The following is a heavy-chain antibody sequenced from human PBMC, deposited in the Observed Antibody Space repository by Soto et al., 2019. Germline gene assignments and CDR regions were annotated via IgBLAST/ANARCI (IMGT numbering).Heavy chain of an antibody. V-gene: IGHV4-59*01. CDR1: GGSISSYY. CDR3: ARSELATEASNEYYYYYYGMDV. Sequence: SETLSLTCTVSGGSISSYYWSWIRQPPGKGLEWIGYIYYSGSTNYNPSLKSRVTISVDTSKNQFSLKLSSVTAADTAVYYCARSELATEASNEYYYYYYGMDVWGQGTTVTVSS. J-gene: IGHJ6*02. D-gene: IGHD5-12*01. CDR2: IYYSGST.